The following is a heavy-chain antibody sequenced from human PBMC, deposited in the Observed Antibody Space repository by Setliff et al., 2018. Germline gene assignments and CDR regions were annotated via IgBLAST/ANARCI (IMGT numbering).Heavy chain of an antibody. Sequence: GESLKISCKGSGYSFTNYWIGWVRQMPGKGLEWMGIIYPGDSDTRYSPSFQGQVTISADKSISTAYLQWSSLKASDTAIYYCARRGYNYGSGFEYWGQGTLVTVSS. V-gene: IGHV5-51*01. CDR3: ARRGYNYGSGFEY. J-gene: IGHJ4*02. CDR2: IYPGDSDT. D-gene: IGHD3-10*01. CDR1: GYSFTNYW.